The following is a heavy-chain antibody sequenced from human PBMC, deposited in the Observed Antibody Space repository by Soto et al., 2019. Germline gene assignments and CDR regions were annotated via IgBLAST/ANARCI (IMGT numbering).Heavy chain of an antibody. V-gene: IGHV4-59*01. CDR2: IYYSGST. Sequence: PSETLSLTCTVSGGSISSYYWSWIRQPPGKGLEWIGYIYYSGSTNYNPPLKSRVTISVDTSKNQFSLKLSSVTAADTAVYYCARGWTGAPPYYFDYWGQGTLVTVS. CDR3: ARGWTGAPPYYFDY. CDR1: GGSISSYY. J-gene: IGHJ4*02. D-gene: IGHD1-26*01.